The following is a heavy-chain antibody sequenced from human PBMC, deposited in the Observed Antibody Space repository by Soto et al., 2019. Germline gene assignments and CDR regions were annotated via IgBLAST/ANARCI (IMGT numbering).Heavy chain of an antibody. Sequence: QITLKESGPTLVKPTQTLTLTCTFSGFSLSTSGVGVGWIRQPPGKALEWLALIYWDDDKRYSPSLKSRLTITQATSKNQVVLTMTNMDPVDTATYYCAHLTNLEYSSSSRYFDYWGQGTLVTVSS. J-gene: IGHJ4*02. CDR1: GFSLSTSGVG. CDR2: IYWDDDK. D-gene: IGHD6-6*01. V-gene: IGHV2-5*02. CDR3: AHLTNLEYSSSSRYFDY.